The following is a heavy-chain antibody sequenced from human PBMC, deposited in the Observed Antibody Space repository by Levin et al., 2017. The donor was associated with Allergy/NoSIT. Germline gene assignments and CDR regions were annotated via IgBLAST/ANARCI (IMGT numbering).Heavy chain of an antibody. CDR2: ITTSSHNI. V-gene: IGHV3-21*01. Sequence: PGGSLRLSCAASGFTFSTYDMDWVRQAPGQGLEWVSSITTSSHNIYYAASVRGRFTISRDNAKNSLYLQMNSLRAEDTAVYYYARADGTTVRTSTVDYWGQGALVTVS. CDR1: GFTFSTYD. CDR3: ARADGTTVRTSTVDY. J-gene: IGHJ4*02. D-gene: IGHD4-11*01.